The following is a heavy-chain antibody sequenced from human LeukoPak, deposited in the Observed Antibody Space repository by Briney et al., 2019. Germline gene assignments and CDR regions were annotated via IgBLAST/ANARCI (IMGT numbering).Heavy chain of an antibody. J-gene: IGHJ4*02. CDR3: ARDLTHSSGYYGVFDY. CDR1: GFTVSSNY. CDR2: IYSGGST. Sequence: GGSLRLSCAASGFTVSSNYMSWVRQAPGKGLEWVSVIYSGGSTYYADSVKGRLTISRDKSKNTLYLQMNNLRAEDPAVYYCARDLTHSSGYYGVFDYWGQGTLVTVSS. D-gene: IGHD3-22*01. V-gene: IGHV3-53*01.